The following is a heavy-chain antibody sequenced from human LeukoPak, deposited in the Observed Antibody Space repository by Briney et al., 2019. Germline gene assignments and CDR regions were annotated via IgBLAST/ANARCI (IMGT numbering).Heavy chain of an antibody. CDR3: ARTLSRRFDP. J-gene: IGHJ5*02. CDR2: IYYTGST. V-gene: IGHV4-59*01. D-gene: IGHD2/OR15-2a*01. CDR1: GGSISSYY. Sequence: SETLSLTCTVSGGSISSYYWSWLRQPPGKGLEWIGYIYYTGSTNYNPSLKSRVTISVDTSKNQFSLKLSSVIAADTAVYYCARTLSRRFDPWGQGTLVTVSS.